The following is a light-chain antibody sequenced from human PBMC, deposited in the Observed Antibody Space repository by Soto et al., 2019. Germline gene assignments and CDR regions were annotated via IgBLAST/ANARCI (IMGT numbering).Light chain of an antibody. CDR1: QSITNNY. J-gene: IGKJ4*01. Sequence: ELVLTQSPGTQSLSPGEIATLSCRASQSITNNYLAWYQQKPGRAHRLLIYGASSRATGIPDRFSGSGSGTDFTLTISRLEPEDFAMYYCQQYGYLVTFGGGTKVDIK. V-gene: IGKV3-20*01. CDR3: QQYGYLVT. CDR2: GAS.